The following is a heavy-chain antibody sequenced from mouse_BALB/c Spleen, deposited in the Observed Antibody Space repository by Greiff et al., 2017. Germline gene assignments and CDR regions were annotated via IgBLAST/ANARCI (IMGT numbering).Heavy chain of an antibody. CDR1: GFTFSSYA. D-gene: IGHD2-10*01. V-gene: IGHV5-9-4*01. Sequence: EVQLVESGGGLVKPGGSLKLSCAASGFTFSSYAMSWVRQSPEKRLEWVAEISSGGSYTYYPDTVPGPFTISRDNDKNTLFLEMSSRRSEDTTMYYCATYYGSYGGFAYWGQGTLVTVSA. J-gene: IGHJ3*01. CDR2: ISSGGSYT. CDR3: ATYYGSYGGFAY.